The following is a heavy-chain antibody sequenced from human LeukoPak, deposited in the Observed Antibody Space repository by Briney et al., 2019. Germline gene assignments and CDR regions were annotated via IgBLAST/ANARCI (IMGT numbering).Heavy chain of an antibody. CDR3: ASRGYSYGLTFDY. CDR1: GYTFTGYY. Sequence: ASVKVSCKASGYTFTGYYMHWVRQAPGQGLEWMGRINPNSGGTNYAQKFQGRVTMTGDTSISTAYMELSRLRSDDTAVYYCASRGYSYGLTFDYWGQGTLVTVSS. CDR2: INPNSGGT. D-gene: IGHD5-18*01. V-gene: IGHV1-2*06. J-gene: IGHJ4*02.